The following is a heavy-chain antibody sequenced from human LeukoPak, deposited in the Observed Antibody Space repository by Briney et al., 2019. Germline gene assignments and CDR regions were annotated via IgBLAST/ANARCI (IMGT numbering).Heavy chain of an antibody. J-gene: IGHJ4*02. D-gene: IGHD1-26*01. Sequence: PGGSLRLSCAASGFTCSEHFLDWVRQAAGKGLEWVGRTRNKANSYITEYAASVKGRFTISRDDSKNSLYLQMSSLKTDDTAMYYCASIRGTFGYWGQGTLVTVSS. CDR3: ASIRGTFGY. CDR2: TRNKANSYIT. CDR1: GFTCSEHF. V-gene: IGHV3-72*01.